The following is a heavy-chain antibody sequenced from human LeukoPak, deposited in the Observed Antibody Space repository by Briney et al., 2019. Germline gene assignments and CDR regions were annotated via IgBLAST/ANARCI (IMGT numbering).Heavy chain of an antibody. D-gene: IGHD3-3*01. CDR2: INPSGGSP. CDR1: GYTFTNYY. J-gene: IGHJ5*02. Sequence: ASVKVSCKASGYTFTNYYIHWVRQAPGQGLEWMGIINPSGGSPTYAQNFQGRVTMTRDTSTSTVYMELSSLRSEDTAVYYCARNYDGGWFDPWGQGILVTVSS. V-gene: IGHV1-46*01. CDR3: ARNYDGGWFDP.